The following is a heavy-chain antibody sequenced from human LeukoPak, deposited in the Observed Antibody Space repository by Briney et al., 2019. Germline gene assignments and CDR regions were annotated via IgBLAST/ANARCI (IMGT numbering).Heavy chain of an antibody. CDR1: GFTFSSYA. J-gene: IGHJ4*02. CDR3: ARDLEHYDFWSGYYY. Sequence: GGSLRLSCAASGFTFSSYAMHWVRQAPGKGLEWVAVISYDGSNKYYADSVKGPFTISRDNSKNTLYLQMNSLRAEDTAVYYCARDLEHYDFWSGYYYWGQGTLVTVSS. D-gene: IGHD3-3*01. CDR2: ISYDGSNK. V-gene: IGHV3-30-3*01.